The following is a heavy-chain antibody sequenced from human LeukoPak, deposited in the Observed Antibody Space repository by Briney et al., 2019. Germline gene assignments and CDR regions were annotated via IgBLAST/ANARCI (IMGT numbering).Heavy chain of an antibody. CDR1: GGSISSYS. J-gene: IGHJ5*02. V-gene: IGHV4-59*01. CDR2: KSYSGST. CDR3: AGFRGSSFGGNWVDP. Sequence: SETLSLTCTVSGGSISSYSWCWIRQPPGKGLEWIGYKSYSGSTNYNPSLKSRVTISVDTSKNKFSLKLSSVTAAETAVYYCAGFRGSSFGGNWVDPWGQGTLVTVSS. D-gene: IGHD3-16*01.